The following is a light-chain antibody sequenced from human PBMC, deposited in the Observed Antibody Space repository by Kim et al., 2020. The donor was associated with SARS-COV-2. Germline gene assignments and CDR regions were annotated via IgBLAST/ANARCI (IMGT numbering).Light chain of an antibody. CDR3: QQFYKRPPIT. CDR2: GAS. J-gene: IGKJ5*01. CDR1: RSGGSN. V-gene: IGKV3-15*01. Sequence: SPGGGATLACRARRSGGSNLAGYQKQPGQAPTLLLYGASTRATGITARFSGSGSGTEFILTISSLQSADVAVYYCQQFYKRPPITFGQGTRLEIK.